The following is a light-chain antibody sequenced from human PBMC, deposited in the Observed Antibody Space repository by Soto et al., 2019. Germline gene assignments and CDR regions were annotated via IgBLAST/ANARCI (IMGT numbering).Light chain of an antibody. CDR2: GNS. J-gene: IGLJ1*01. Sequence: QSSLTQPPAVSGAPWQRVTISCTGSSSNIGAGYDVHWYQQLPGTAPKLLIYGNSNRPSGVPDRFSGSKSGTSASLAITGLQAEDEADYYCQSYDSSLSAEVFGTGTKVNVL. V-gene: IGLV1-40*01. CDR1: SSNIGAGYD. CDR3: QSYDSSLSAEV.